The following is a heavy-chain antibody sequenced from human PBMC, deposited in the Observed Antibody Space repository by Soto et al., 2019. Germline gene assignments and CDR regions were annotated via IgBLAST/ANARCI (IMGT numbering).Heavy chain of an antibody. CDR1: GYTFTNYF. Sequence: QVRLVQSGAEVKKPGASVKVSCKASGYTFTNYFMHWVRQAPGQGLEWMGIINPSAGSTSYAQKFQDRVTMTRDTSRSTVYMELSSLRSEDTAVYFCARELPVLTVTFPYYYCYGKDVWGQGNTVTVSS. V-gene: IGHV1-46*01. J-gene: IGHJ6*02. CDR2: INPSAGST. CDR3: ARELPVLTVTFPYYYCYGKDV. D-gene: IGHD4-17*01.